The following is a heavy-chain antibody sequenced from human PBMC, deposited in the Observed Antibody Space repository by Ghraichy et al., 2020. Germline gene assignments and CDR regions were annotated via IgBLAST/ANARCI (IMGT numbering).Heavy chain of an antibody. V-gene: IGHV3-48*03. CDR1: GFTFSSYE. CDR2: ISSSGSTI. CDR3: ARPLDDFWSGYYQRYYYYYGMDV. J-gene: IGHJ6*02. D-gene: IGHD3-3*01. Sequence: GSLRLSCAASGFTFSSYEMNWGRQAPGKGLEWVSYISSSGSTIYYADSVKGRFTISRDNAKNSLYLQMNSLRAEDTAVYYCARPLDDFWSGYYQRYYYYYGMDVWGQGTTVTVSS.